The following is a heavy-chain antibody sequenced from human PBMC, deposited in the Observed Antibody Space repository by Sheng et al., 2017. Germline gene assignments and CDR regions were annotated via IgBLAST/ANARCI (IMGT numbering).Heavy chain of an antibody. J-gene: IGHJ3*01. CDR1: GFTFSNYV. Sequence: QMQVVESGGGVVQPGRSLRLSCRVSGFTFSNYVMHWVRQTPGKGLEWVAVIYSEGNPTFYADSVKGRLTVSRDNSKNTVDLQMDRLKHEDTGVYYCVKDLHGYGAFDVWGQGTMVTVSS. D-gene: IGHD5-18*01. CDR2: IYSEGNPT. V-gene: IGHV3-30*18. CDR3: VKDLHGYGAFDV.